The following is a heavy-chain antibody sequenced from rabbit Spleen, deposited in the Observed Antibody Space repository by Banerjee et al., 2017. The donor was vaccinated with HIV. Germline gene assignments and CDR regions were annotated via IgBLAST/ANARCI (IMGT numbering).Heavy chain of an antibody. D-gene: IGHD2-1*01. Sequence: QSLEESGGDLAKPGASLTLTCTASGFSFSSSYYMCWVRQAPGKGLECVACIYGGSSDSTYYASWANGRFTISKTSSTTVTLQMTSLTAADTATYFCARGSATMTMVITGFYLNLWGPGTLVTVS. CDR1: GFSFSSSYY. CDR2: IYGGSSDST. V-gene: IGHV1S40*01. CDR3: ARGSATMTMVITGFYLNL. J-gene: IGHJ4*01.